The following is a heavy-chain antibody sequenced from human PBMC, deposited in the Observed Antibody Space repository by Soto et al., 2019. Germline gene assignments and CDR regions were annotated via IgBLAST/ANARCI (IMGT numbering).Heavy chain of an antibody. CDR2: IYYSGST. J-gene: IGHJ5*02. CDR1: GGSISSGGYY. CDR3: AREGVRGVTTPGFGP. D-gene: IGHD3-10*01. Sequence: SETLSLTCTVSGGSISSGGYYWSWIRQHPGKGLEWIGYIYYSGSTYYNPSLKSRVTISVDTSKNQFSLKPSSVTAADTAVYYCAREGVRGVTTPGFGPWGQGTLVTVSS. V-gene: IGHV4-31*03.